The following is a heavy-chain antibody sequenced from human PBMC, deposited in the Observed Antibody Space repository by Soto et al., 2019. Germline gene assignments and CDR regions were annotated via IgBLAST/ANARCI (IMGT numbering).Heavy chain of an antibody. CDR3: AKDKAAAGTSFDY. Sequence: EVQLVESGGGLVQPGRSLRLSCAASGFTFDDYAMHWVRQAPGKGLEWVSGISWNSGSIGYADSVKGRFTISRDNAKNSLYLQLNSLRAEDTALYYCAKDKAAAGTSFDYWGQGTLVTLSS. J-gene: IGHJ4*02. CDR1: GFTFDDYA. CDR2: ISWNSGSI. D-gene: IGHD6-13*01. V-gene: IGHV3-9*01.